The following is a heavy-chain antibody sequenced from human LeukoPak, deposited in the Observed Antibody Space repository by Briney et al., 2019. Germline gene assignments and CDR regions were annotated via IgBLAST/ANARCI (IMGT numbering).Heavy chain of an antibody. CDR1: GYTFTSYY. D-gene: IGHD3/OR15-3a*01. Sequence: ASVKVSCKASGYTFTSYYMHWVRQAPGQGLEWMGIINPSGGSTTYAQRFQGRVTMTRDTSTSTVYMELSSLRSEDSAVYYCTRGLNSYNWFDPWGQGTLVTVSS. J-gene: IGHJ5*02. CDR3: TRGLNSYNWFDP. V-gene: IGHV1-46*03. CDR2: INPSGGST.